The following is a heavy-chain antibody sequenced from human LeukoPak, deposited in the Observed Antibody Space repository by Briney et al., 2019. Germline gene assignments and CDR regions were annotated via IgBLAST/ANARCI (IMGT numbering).Heavy chain of an antibody. CDR3: ARLGTGRRIYYYYYYMDV. CDR2: INHSGST. V-gene: IGHV4-34*01. D-gene: IGHD1-1*01. CDR1: GVSFSGYY. J-gene: IGHJ6*03. Sequence: SETLSLTCAVYGVSFSGYYWSWIRQAPGKGLEWIGEINHSGSTNYNPSLKSRVTISVDTSKNQFSLKLSSGTAADTAVYYCARLGTGRRIYYYYYYMDVWGKGTTVTVSS.